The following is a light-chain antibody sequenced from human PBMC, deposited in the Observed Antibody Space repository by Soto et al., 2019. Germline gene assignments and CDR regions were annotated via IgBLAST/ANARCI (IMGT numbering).Light chain of an antibody. CDR3: QTWGTGIQV. CDR2: LNSDGSH. J-gene: IGLJ3*02. V-gene: IGLV4-69*01. CDR1: SGHSSYA. Sequence: QLVLTQSPSASASLGASVKLTCTLSSGHSSYAIAWHQQQPEKGPRYLMNLNSDGSHSKGDGIPDRFSGSSSGAERYFTISSLQSEDETDYYCQTWGTGIQVFGGGTKLTVL.